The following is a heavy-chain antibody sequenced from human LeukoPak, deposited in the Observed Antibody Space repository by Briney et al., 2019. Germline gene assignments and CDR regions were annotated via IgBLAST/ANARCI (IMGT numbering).Heavy chain of an antibody. CDR1: GYTFTSYG. V-gene: IGHV1-18*01. Sequence: ASVKVSCKASGYTFTSYGISWVRQAPGQGLEWMGWISAYNGNTNYAQKLQGRVTMTTDTSTSTAYMELRSLRSDDTAVYYRALVGYCSSTSCYTDDFGQNWFDPWGQGTLVTVSS. CDR2: ISAYNGNT. D-gene: IGHD2-2*02. CDR3: ALVGYCSSTSCYTDDFGQNWFDP. J-gene: IGHJ5*02.